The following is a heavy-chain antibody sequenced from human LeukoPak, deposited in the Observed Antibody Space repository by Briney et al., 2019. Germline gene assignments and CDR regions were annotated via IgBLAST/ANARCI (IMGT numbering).Heavy chain of an antibody. J-gene: IGHJ4*02. CDR1: GDSVSSNSAA. CDR3: AGSSPNFDY. V-gene: IGHV6-1*01. D-gene: IGHD2-2*01. CDR2: TYYRSKWYN. Sequence: SQTLSLTCAISGDSVSSNSAAWNWIRQSPSRGLEWLGRTYYRSKWYNGYAISVKSRIAVNPDTSKNQFSLHLNSVTPEDTAVYYCAGSSPNFDYWGQGTLVTVSS.